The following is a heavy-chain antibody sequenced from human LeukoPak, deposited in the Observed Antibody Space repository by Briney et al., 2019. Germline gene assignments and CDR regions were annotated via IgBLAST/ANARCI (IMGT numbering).Heavy chain of an antibody. CDR2: ISGSGGST. CDR1: GFIFSDYA. Sequence: PGGSLRLSCAASGFIFSDYAMSWVRQAPGKGLEWVSAISGSGGSTYYADSVKGRFTISRDNSKNTLYLQMNSLRAEDTAVYYCAKETRPDPIEYFQHWGQGTLVTVSS. J-gene: IGHJ1*01. CDR3: AKETRPDPIEYFQH. V-gene: IGHV3-23*01.